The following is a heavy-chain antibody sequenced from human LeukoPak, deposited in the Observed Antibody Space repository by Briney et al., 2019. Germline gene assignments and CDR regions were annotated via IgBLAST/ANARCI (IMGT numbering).Heavy chain of an antibody. Sequence: SETLSLTCTVSGGSISSYYWSWIRQPPGKGLEWIGYIYYSGSTNYNPSLKSRVTISVDTSKNQFSLKLSSVTAADTAVYYCARARPLRSLSLDYWGQGTLVTVSS. CDR1: GGSISSYY. D-gene: IGHD4-17*01. J-gene: IGHJ4*02. CDR2: IYYSGST. V-gene: IGHV4-59*01. CDR3: ARARPLRSLSLDY.